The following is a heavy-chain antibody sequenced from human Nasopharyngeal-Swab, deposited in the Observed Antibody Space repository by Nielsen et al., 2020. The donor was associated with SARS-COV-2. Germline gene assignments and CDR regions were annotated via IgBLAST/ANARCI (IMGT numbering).Heavy chain of an antibody. J-gene: IGHJ4*02. D-gene: IGHD4-17*01. CDR3: ARSVDYGDYFDY. Sequence: ASVKVSCKASGYTFTSYDINWVRQATGQGLEWMGWMNPNSGNTGYAQKFQGRVTMTRNTSISTAYMELRSLRSDDTAVYYCARSVDYGDYFDYWGQGTLVTVSS. V-gene: IGHV1-8*01. CDR1: GYTFTSYD. CDR2: MNPNSGNT.